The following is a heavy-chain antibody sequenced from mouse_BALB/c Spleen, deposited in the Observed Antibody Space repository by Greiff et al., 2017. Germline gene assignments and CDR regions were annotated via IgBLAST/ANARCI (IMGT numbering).Heavy chain of an antibody. CDR3: ARDVRLGATAD. Sequence: EVQRVESGGGLVQPGGSLRLSCATSGFTFTDYYMSWVRQPPGKALEWLGFIRNKANGYTTEYSASVKGRFTIARDNSQGILYLQMNTLRAEDSATYYGARDVRLGATADGGQGTLVTVSA. V-gene: IGHV7-3*02. CDR1: GFTFTDYY. D-gene: IGHD3-1*01. J-gene: IGHJ3*01. CDR2: IRNKANGYTT.